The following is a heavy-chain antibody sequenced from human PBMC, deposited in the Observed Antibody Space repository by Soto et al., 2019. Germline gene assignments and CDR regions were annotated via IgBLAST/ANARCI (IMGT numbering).Heavy chain of an antibody. D-gene: IGHD2-2*02. CDR1: GYTFTSYG. CDR2: ISAYNGNT. J-gene: IGHJ6*02. Sequence: QVPLVQSGAEVKKPGASVKVSCKASGYTFTSYGISWVRQAPGQGLEWMGWISAYNGNTNYAQKLQGRVTMTTDTSTSTAYMELRSLRSDDTAVYYCARSIVVVPAAIPTDYYYYYYGMDVWGQGTTVTVSS. CDR3: ARSIVVVPAAIPTDYYYYYYGMDV. V-gene: IGHV1-18*01.